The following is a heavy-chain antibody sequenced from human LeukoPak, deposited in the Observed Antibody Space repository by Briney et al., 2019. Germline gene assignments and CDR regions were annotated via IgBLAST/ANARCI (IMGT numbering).Heavy chain of an antibody. J-gene: IGHJ4*02. D-gene: IGHD3-10*01. V-gene: IGHV3-69-1*02. CDR1: GLIVNSYA. CDR3: AREGSSYAPSQPFYFDS. Sequence: GGSLRLSCAASGLIVNSYAMSWVRQAPGKGLAGVSPIYSDGVTQYADSVKGRFTISRDNAKKSLYLQMNSLRAEDTAVYYCAREGSSYAPSQPFYFDSWGQGTLVTVSS. CDR2: IYSDGVT.